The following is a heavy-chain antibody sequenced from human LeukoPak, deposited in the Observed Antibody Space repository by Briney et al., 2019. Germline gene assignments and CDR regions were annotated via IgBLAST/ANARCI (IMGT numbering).Heavy chain of an antibody. V-gene: IGHV4-59*01. CDR2: IYYSGST. CDR1: GGSMSSFY. Sequence: SETLSLICSVCGGSMSSFYWLWIPQPPGKGLECIGYIYYSGSTNYNLSLKSRVTISVHTSMHQFSLKLRSVPRADTCVYFCAKRTYDLWSGDYTGAFDIWGQGTMGTVSS. CDR3: AKRTYDLWSGDYTGAFDI. J-gene: IGHJ3*02. D-gene: IGHD3-3*01.